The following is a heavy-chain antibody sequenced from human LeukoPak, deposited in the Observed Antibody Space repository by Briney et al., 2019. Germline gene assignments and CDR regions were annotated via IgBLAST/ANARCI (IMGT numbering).Heavy chain of an antibody. V-gene: IGHV1-8*02. J-gene: IGHJ4*02. Sequence: ASVKVSCKASGYTLTNYDINWVRQATGQGLEWMGWMNPNSGNTGFVQKFQGRVILTRDTSINTAYMELSSLRSDDTAVYYCVRGNSGSYYLYWGQGTLVTVSS. D-gene: IGHD1-26*01. CDR2: MNPNSGNT. CDR1: GYTLTNYD. CDR3: VRGNSGSYYLY.